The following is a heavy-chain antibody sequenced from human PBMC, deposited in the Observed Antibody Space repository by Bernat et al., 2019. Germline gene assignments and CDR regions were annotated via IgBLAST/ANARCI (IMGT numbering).Heavy chain of an antibody. Sequence: EVQLVESGGGLVQPGRSLRLSCAASGFTFDDYAMHWVRQAPGKGLEWVSSISWNSGSIGYAESVKGRFTISRDNAKNSLYLQMNSLRVEDTALYYCAKGRRGQWLTFDYWGQGTLVTVSS. CDR2: ISWNSGSI. J-gene: IGHJ4*02. CDR3: AKGRRGQWLTFDY. D-gene: IGHD6-19*01. CDR1: GFTFDDYA. V-gene: IGHV3-9*01.